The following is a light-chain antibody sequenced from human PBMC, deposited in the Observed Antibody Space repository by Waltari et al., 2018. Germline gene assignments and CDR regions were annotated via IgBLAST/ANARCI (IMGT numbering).Light chain of an antibody. J-gene: IGKJ4*01. CDR2: KAS. CDR3: QQNYGTPFI. V-gene: IGKV1-39*01. Sequence: DIQMTQSPSSLSASVGDRVTITCRASENVNNYLNWYQQKPGKAPKVLIYKASTLQSGVPSRFSGSGSGTDYTFTISSLQSEDVATYYCQQNYGTPFIFGGGTKVEIK. CDR1: ENVNNY.